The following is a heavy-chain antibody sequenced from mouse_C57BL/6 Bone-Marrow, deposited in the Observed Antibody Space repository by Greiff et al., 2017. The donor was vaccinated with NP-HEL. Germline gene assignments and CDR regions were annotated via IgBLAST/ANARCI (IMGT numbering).Heavy chain of an antibody. CDR3: TRDGSSLYYAIDY. V-gene: IGHV5-9-1*02. Sequence: EVKVVESGEGLVKPGGSLKLSCAASGFTFSSYAMSWVRQTPEKRLEWVAYISSGGDYIYYADTVKGRFTISRDNARNTLYLQMSSLKSEDTAMYYCTRDGSSLYYAIDYWGQGTSVTVSS. D-gene: IGHD1-1*01. CDR1: GFTFSSYA. J-gene: IGHJ4*01. CDR2: ISSGGDYI.